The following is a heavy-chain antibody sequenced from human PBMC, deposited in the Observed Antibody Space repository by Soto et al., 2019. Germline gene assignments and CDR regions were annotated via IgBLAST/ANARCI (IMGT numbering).Heavy chain of an antibody. Sequence: PGGSLRLSCVGSGFTFSTYSINCVRQAPGKGLEWVSSISSRSDIHYADSVKGRFTISRDNAKNSVSLQMNSLRAEDTAVYYCAREYTAWPLAYGLDVWGQGTTVTVSS. CDR3: AREYTAWPLAYGLDV. D-gene: IGHD2-2*02. J-gene: IGHJ6*02. V-gene: IGHV3-21*01. CDR2: ISSRSDI. CDR1: GFTFSTYS.